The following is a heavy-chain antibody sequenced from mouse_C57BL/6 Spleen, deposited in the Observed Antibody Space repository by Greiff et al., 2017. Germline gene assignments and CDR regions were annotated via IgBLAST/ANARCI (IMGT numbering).Heavy chain of an antibody. D-gene: IGHD1-1*01. J-gene: IGHJ2*01. CDR2: IHPNSGST. Sequence: QVQLQQPGAELVKPGASVKLSCTASGYTFTSYWMHWVKQRPGQGLEWIGMIHPNSGSTNYTEKVKSKATLTVDKSSSTAYMQLSSLTSEDSAVYYCARPHYYGSSYNDYYFDYWGQGTTLTVSS. V-gene: IGHV1-64*01. CDR1: GYTFTSYW. CDR3: ARPHYYGSSYNDYYFDY.